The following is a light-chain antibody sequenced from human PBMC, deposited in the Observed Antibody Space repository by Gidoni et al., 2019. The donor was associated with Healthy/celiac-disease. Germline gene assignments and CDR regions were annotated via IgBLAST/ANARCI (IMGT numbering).Light chain of an antibody. CDR3: QQYYSTPLT. J-gene: IGKJ4*01. Sequence: DNVMTQAPDSLAGALGARATNNCKSSQSVFYSSNNKNYLAWYQQKPGQPPKLLIYWASTRESGVPDRFSGCGSGTDFTLTISSLQAEDVAVYYCQQYYSTPLTFGGGTKVEIK. CDR1: QSVFYSSNNKNY. CDR2: WAS. V-gene: IGKV4-1*01.